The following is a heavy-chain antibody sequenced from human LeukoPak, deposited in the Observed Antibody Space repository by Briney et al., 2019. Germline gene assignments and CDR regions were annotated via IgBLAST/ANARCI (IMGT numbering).Heavy chain of an antibody. J-gene: IGHJ4*02. CDR1: GGSMNNYY. CDR3: ASQKLLWFGELSYFDY. CDR2: ISYSGST. Sequence: SETLSLTCTVSGGSMNNYYWSWVRQSPEKGLEWIGYISYSGSTNSNPSLKSRVTISLDTSKNQLSLKLTSVTAADTAVYYCASQKLLWFGELSYFDYWGQGTLVTVSS. V-gene: IGHV4-59*01. D-gene: IGHD3-10*01.